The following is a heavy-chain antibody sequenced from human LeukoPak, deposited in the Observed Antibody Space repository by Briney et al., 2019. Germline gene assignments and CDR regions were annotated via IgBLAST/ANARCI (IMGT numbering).Heavy chain of an antibody. D-gene: IGHD3-9*01. J-gene: IGHJ4*02. CDR3: ARVKKSGTGYYDY. Sequence: ASVKVSCKASGYTFTSYGISWGRQAPGQGLEWMGGIIPIFGTATYAQKFQGRVTMTRNTSISTAYMELSSLRSEDTAVYYCARVKKSGTGYYDYWGQGTLVTVSS. CDR2: IIPIFGTA. CDR1: GYTFTSYG. V-gene: IGHV1-8*02.